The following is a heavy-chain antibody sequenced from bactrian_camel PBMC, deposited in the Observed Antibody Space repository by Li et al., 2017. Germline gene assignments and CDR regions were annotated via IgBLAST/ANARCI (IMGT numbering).Heavy chain of an antibody. Sequence: VQLVESGGGSVQPGGSLRLSCAASGFTFSSYDMSWVRQAPGKGLEWVSAINGGGGSTHYADSVKGRFTISKDSSKNTLYLQMNSLKPEDTALYYCSAGIGMCSPNAPWDYWGQGTQVTVS. D-gene: IGHD1*01. V-gene: IGHV3S40*01. J-gene: IGHJ4*01. CDR3: SAGIGMCSPNAPWDY. CDR1: GFTFSSYD. CDR2: INGGGGST.